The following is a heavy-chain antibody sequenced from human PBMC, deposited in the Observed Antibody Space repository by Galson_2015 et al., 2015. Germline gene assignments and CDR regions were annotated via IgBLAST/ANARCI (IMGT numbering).Heavy chain of an antibody. D-gene: IGHD6-13*01. CDR1: GFTFSSYG. CDR3: AKDSSIAAANPEG. Sequence: SLRLSCAASGFTFSSYGMHWVRQAPGKGLEWVAVISYDGSNKYYADSVKGRFTISRDNSKNTLYLQMNSLRAEDTAVYYCAKDSSIAAANPEGWGQGTLVTVSS. CDR2: ISYDGSNK. V-gene: IGHV3-30*18. J-gene: IGHJ4*02.